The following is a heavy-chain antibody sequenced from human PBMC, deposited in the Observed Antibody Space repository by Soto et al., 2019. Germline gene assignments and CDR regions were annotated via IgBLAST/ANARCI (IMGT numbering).Heavy chain of an antibody. J-gene: IGHJ6*02. CDR1: GFTVSTYN. CDR2: TYSGGST. V-gene: IGHV3-53*02. CDR3: ARKLSGAVQGWAYGMDV. Sequence: VHLVESGGGLMQPGGSLRLSCAASGFTVSTYNMIWVRQAPVKGLEWVSVTYSGGSTQYADSVKGRFTVSRDNSKNTLYLQMGSLRDEDTAVYYCARKLSGAVQGWAYGMDVWGRGTTVTVSS. D-gene: IGHD1-26*01.